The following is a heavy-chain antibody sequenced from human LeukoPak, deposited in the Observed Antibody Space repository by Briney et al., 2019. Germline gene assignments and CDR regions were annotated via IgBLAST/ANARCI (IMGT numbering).Heavy chain of an antibody. CDR2: ISWNSGSI. CDR1: GFTFDDYA. Sequence: GGSLRLSCAASGFTFDDYAMHWVRQAPGKGLEWVSGISWNSGSIGYADSVKGRFTISRDNAKNSLYLQMNSLRAEDTAVYYCARSLFYDSSGWGHWGQGTLVTVSS. D-gene: IGHD3-22*01. CDR3: ARSLFYDSSGWGH. J-gene: IGHJ4*02. V-gene: IGHV3-9*01.